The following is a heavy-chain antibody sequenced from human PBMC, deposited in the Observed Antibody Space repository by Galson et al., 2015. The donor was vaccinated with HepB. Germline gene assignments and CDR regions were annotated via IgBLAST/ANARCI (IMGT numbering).Heavy chain of an antibody. J-gene: IGHJ6*03. Sequence: SVKVSCKASGGTFSSYAISWVRQAPGQGLEWMGGIIPILGIANYAQKFQGRVTITADKSTSTAYMELSSLRSEDTAVYYCARSRYYDSGEVLDGDMDSLYYYYYMDVWGKGTTVTVSS. V-gene: IGHV1-69*10. CDR2: IIPILGIA. CDR1: GGTFSSYA. CDR3: ARSRYYDSGEVLDGDMDSLYYYYYMDV. D-gene: IGHD3-22*01.